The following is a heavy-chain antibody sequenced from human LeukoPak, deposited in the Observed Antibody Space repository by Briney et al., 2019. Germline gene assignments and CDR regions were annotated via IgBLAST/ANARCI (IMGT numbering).Heavy chain of an antibody. CDR1: GFTFSSYG. CDR2: IKQDGSEK. J-gene: IGHJ3*02. D-gene: IGHD1-26*01. Sequence: PGGSLRLSCAASGFTFSSYGMHWVRQAPGKGLEWVANIKQDGSEKYYVDSVKGRFTISRDNAKNSLYLQMNSLRAEDTAVYYCARQGGTVDGAFDIWGQGTMVTVSS. V-gene: IGHV3-7*01. CDR3: ARQGGTVDGAFDI.